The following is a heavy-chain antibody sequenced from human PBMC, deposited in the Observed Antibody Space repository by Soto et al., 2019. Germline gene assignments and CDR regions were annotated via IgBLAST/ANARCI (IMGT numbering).Heavy chain of an antibody. V-gene: IGHV3-33*01. D-gene: IGHD1-26*01. CDR3: ARGSGSYLFDY. Sequence: QVQLVESGGGVVQPGRSLRLSCAASGFTFSSYGMHWVRQAPGKGLEWVAVIWYDGSNKYYADSVKGRFTISRDNSKNTLYLQMNSLRAEDTAVYYCARGSGSYLFDYWGQGTLVTVSS. CDR1: GFTFSSYG. CDR2: IWYDGSNK. J-gene: IGHJ4*02.